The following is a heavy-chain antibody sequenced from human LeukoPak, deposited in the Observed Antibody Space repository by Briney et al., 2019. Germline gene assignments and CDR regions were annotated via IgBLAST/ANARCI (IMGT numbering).Heavy chain of an antibody. D-gene: IGHD6-6*01. J-gene: IGHJ4*02. CDR3: ARRKAVRPRDYYFDY. Sequence: SGTLSLTCTVSGGSISTSSYYWGWIRQPPGKGLEWIGSIHNRGNTDYNPSLKSRVTISVDTSKNQFSLKLSSVTAADTAVYFCARRKAVRPRDYYFDYWGQGTLVTVSS. CDR2: IHNRGNT. V-gene: IGHV4-39*07. CDR1: GGSISTSSYY.